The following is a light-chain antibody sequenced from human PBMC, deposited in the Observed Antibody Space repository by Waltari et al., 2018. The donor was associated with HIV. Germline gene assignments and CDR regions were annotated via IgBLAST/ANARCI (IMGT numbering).Light chain of an antibody. CDR1: SSNIGAGSA. V-gene: IGLV1-40*01. Sequence: QSVLTQPPSVSGAPGQRVTISCTGTSSNIGAGSAVHWYQQLPGTAPKLLIYGNNNRPSGVPERFSGSKSGTSASLAISGLQAEDEANYYCQSYDSSLSVIFGGGTKLTVL. CDR2: GNN. J-gene: IGLJ2*01. CDR3: QSYDSSLSVI.